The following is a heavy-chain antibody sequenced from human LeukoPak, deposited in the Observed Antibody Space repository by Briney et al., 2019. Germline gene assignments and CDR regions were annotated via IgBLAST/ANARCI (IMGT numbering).Heavy chain of an antibody. D-gene: IGHD3-10*01. CDR1: GFTFSNYA. CDR3: ARDSTYYYDSGSSGPHYFDY. V-gene: IGHV3-30*01. J-gene: IGHJ4*02. Sequence: PARSLRLSCAASGFTFSNYAMHWVRRAPGKGPEWVAVISYDGSIEYYADSVKGRFTISRDNSKNTLYLQMNSLRAEDTAVYYCARDSTYYYDSGSSGPHYFDYWGQGTLVTVSS. CDR2: ISYDGSIE.